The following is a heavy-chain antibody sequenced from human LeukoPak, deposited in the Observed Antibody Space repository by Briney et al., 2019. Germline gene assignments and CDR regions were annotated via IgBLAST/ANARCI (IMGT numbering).Heavy chain of an antibody. CDR3: ARRPEGYLKSGYWYFDL. CDR1: GGTFSSYA. J-gene: IGHJ2*01. CDR2: IIPIFGTA. V-gene: IGHV1-69*01. D-gene: IGHD5-24*01. Sequence: SVKVSCKASGGTFSSYAISWVRQAPGQGLEWMGGIIPIFGTANYAQKFQGRVTITADESTSIAYMELSSLRSEDTAVYYCARRPEGYLKSGYWYFDLWGRGTLVTVSS.